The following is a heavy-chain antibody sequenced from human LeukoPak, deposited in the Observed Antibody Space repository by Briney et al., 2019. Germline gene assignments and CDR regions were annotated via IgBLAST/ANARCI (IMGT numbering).Heavy chain of an antibody. Sequence: PGGSLRLSCSASGFTFSSYWMSWVRQAPGKGLEWVANIKEDESEKYYVDSVKGRFTISRDNAKNSLYLQMNSLRAEDTAVYYCASTWGSTTYYYYYYMDVWGKGTTVTVSS. V-gene: IGHV3-7*01. CDR1: GFTFSSYW. CDR2: IKEDESEK. D-gene: IGHD7-27*01. CDR3: ASTWGSTTYYYYYYMDV. J-gene: IGHJ6*03.